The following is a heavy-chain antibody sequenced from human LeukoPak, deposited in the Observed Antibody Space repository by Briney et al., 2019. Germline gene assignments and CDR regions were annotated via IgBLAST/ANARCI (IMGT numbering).Heavy chain of an antibody. CDR3: AREWGPGSSWYFDF. CDR1: GYTFTSYY. CDR2: INSGDGGT. J-gene: IGHJ4*02. Sequence: ASVKVSCKASGYTFTSYYMHWVRQAPGQGLEWMGAINSGDGGTTLPQKFQGRVILTRDTSTSTLYMELSSLRSEDTAIYYCAREWGPGSSWYFDFWGQGTLVTVSS. D-gene: IGHD3-10*01. V-gene: IGHV1-46*01.